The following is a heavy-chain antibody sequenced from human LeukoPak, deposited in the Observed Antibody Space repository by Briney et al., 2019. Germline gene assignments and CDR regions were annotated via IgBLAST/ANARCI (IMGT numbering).Heavy chain of an antibody. CDR1: GGTFSSYA. V-gene: IGHV1-69*04. J-gene: IGHJ4*02. CDR3: ARLEGLDTAGY. D-gene: IGHD5-18*01. Sequence: GASVKVSCKASGGTFSSYAISWVRQAPGQGLEWMGRIIPILGIANYAQKFQGRVTITADKSTGTAYMELSSLRSEDTAVYYCARLEGLDTAGYWGQGTLVTVSS. CDR2: IIPILGIA.